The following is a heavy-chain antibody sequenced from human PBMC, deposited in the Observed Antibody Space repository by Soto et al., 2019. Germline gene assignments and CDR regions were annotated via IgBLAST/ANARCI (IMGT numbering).Heavy chain of an antibody. D-gene: IGHD3-9*01. Sequence: QVQLVQSGAEVKKPGSSVKVSCKASGGSISNYAISWVRQAPGQGLEWMGGIIPMFGTAKYAQKFQGRLTITAGKSTNTASMELSSLRSEDTAVYYCARDLRPPFDGGDFYYAMNVWGQGTTVTVSS. J-gene: IGHJ6*02. V-gene: IGHV1-69*06. CDR3: ARDLRPPFDGGDFYYAMNV. CDR1: GGSISNYA. CDR2: IIPMFGTA.